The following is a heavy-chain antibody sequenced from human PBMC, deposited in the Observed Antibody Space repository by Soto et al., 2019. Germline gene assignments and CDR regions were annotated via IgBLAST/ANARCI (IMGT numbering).Heavy chain of an antibody. Sequence: QVQLVESGGGVVQPGRSLRLSCAASGFTFSSYGMHWVRQAPGKGLEWVAVIWYDGSNKYYADSVKGRFTISRDNYKNTLYLQMNSLRAEDTAVYYCARDPRITGTFDYWGQGTLVTVSS. CDR2: IWYDGSNK. CDR3: ARDPRITGTFDY. CDR1: GFTFSSYG. D-gene: IGHD1-7*01. V-gene: IGHV3-33*01. J-gene: IGHJ4*02.